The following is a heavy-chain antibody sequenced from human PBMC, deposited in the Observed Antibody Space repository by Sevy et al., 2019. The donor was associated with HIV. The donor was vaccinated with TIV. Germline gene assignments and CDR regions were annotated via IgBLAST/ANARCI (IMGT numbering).Heavy chain of an antibody. CDR1: GGSISSSSYY. Sequence: SETLSLTCTVSGGSISSSSYYWGWIRQPPGKGLEWIGSIYYSGSTYYNPSLKSRVTISVDTSKNQFSLKLGSVTAADTAVYYCARLEPTNYDFWSGYYPVWFDPWGQGTLVTVSS. CDR2: IYYSGST. J-gene: IGHJ5*02. V-gene: IGHV4-39*01. D-gene: IGHD3-3*01. CDR3: ARLEPTNYDFWSGYYPVWFDP.